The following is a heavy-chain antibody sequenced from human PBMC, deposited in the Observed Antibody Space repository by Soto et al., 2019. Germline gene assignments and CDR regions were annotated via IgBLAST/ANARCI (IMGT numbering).Heavy chain of an antibody. Sequence: QLQLQESGPGLVKPSETLSLTCTVSGGSISSSHYFWDWIRQPPGKGLEWIGSIYYSGSTYYNPSLKSRVTISVDTSNNQFSLRLSSVPATDTAVYYCARAGYSSGHQFDYWGQGTLVTVSS. CDR2: IYYSGST. J-gene: IGHJ4*02. CDR3: ARAGYSSGHQFDY. CDR1: GGSISSSHYF. V-gene: IGHV4-39*01. D-gene: IGHD5-18*01.